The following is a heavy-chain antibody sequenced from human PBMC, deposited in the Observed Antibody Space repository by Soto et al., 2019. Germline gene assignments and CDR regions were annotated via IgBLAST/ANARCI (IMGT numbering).Heavy chain of an antibody. J-gene: IGHJ4*02. CDR1: GFTFSSYA. D-gene: IGHD5-12*01. CDR3: AKEAPVRTIIAATYLHFDY. CDR2: ISGGADST. V-gene: IGHV3-23*01. Sequence: GGSLRLSCAASGFTFSSYAMSWVRQAPGKGLEWVSGISGGADSTYYADSVKGRFIISRDNSKNTLYLQMNSLRVDDTAVYFCAKEAPVRTIIAATYLHFDYWGQGTLVTVPS.